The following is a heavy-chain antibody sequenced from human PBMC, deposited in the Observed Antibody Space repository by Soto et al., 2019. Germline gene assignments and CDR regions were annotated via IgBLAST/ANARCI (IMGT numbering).Heavy chain of an antibody. CDR3: ARGTGLYCGGDCYPLDY. V-gene: IGHV3-64*01. CDR2: ITSNGGST. J-gene: IGHJ4*02. Sequence: VQLVESGGGLVQPGGSLRLSCAASGFTFNSYTMHWVRQAPGKELEYISGITSNGGSTYYANSVRGRFTISRDNSKNTLYLQMGSLTAEDMAVYYCARGTGLYCGGDCYPLDYWGQGTLVTVSS. D-gene: IGHD2-21*01. CDR1: GFTFNSYT.